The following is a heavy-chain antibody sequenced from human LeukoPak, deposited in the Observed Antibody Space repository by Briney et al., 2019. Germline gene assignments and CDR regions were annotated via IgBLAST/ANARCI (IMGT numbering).Heavy chain of an antibody. Sequence: GGSLILSCAASGFTFSTYSMNWVRQAPGKGLEWVSYISSNSSTIFYADSVKGRFTISRDNVKNSPYVQMNSLRVEDTAVYYCARDGIMDVWGKGTTVTVSS. J-gene: IGHJ6*03. CDR3: ARDGIMDV. CDR1: GFTFSTYS. D-gene: IGHD1-14*01. CDR2: ISSNSSTI. V-gene: IGHV3-48*01.